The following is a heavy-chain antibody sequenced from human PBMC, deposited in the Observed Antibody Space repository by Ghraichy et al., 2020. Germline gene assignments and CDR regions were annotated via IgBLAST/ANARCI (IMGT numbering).Heavy chain of an antibody. CDR3: TRGLAVAGRPFDY. V-gene: IGHV3-49*03. D-gene: IGHD6-19*01. CDR2: IRSKAYGGTT. J-gene: IGHJ4*02. Sequence: GESLNISCTASGFTFGDYAMSWFRQAPGKGLEWVSFIRSKAYGGTTEYAASVKGRFTISRDDSKSIAYLQMNSLKTEDTAVYYCTRGLAVAGRPFDYWGQGIPVTVSS. CDR1: GFTFGDYA.